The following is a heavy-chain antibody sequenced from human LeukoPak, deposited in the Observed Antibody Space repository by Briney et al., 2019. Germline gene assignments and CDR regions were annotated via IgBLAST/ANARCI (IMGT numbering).Heavy chain of an antibody. J-gene: IGHJ4*02. V-gene: IGHV3-30-3*01. CDR3: ARDSGVTVSFDY. Sequence: PGGSLRLSCAASGFTFSSYAMHWVRQAPGKGLEWVAVISYDGSNKYYADSVKGRFTISRDNSKNTLYLQMNSLRAKDTAVYYCARDSGVTVSFDYWGQETLVTVSS. CDR2: ISYDGSNK. D-gene: IGHD2-21*02. CDR1: GFTFSSYA.